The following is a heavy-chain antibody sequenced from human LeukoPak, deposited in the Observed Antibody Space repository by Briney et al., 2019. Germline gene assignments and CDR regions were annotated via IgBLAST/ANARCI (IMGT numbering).Heavy chain of an antibody. V-gene: IGHV3-23*01. CDR1: GFTFSGRA. CDR2: ISGSGDNT. D-gene: IGHD6-13*01. Sequence: GESLRLSCAASGFTFSGRAMSWVRQAPGKGLQWVSGISGSGDNTYYADSVKGRFTISRDNPKNTLYLQMSSLRAEDTAVYYCAKCITALGTSYFDYWGQGTLATVSS. CDR3: AKCITALGTSYFDY. J-gene: IGHJ4*02.